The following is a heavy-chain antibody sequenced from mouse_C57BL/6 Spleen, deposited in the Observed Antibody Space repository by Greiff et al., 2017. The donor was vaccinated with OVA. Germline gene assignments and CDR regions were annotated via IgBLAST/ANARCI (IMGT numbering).Heavy chain of an antibody. CDR2: INPNYGTT. CDR3: ARVDYYGNLYYFDY. V-gene: IGHV1-39*01. D-gene: IGHD2-1*01. CDR1: GYSFTDYN. J-gene: IGHJ2*01. Sequence: EVQLKESGPELVKPGASVKISCKASGYSFTDYNMNWVKQSNGKSLEWIGVINPNYGTTSYNQKFKGKATLTVDQSSSTAYMQLNSLTSEDSAVYYCARVDYYGNLYYFDYWGQGTTLTVSS.